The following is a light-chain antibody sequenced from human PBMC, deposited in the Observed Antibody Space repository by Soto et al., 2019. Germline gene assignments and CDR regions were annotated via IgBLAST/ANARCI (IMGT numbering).Light chain of an antibody. V-gene: IGLV1-44*01. Sequence: QSVLTQPPSASGTPGQRVTISCSGSSSNIGINPVSWYQQLPVTAPKSLIYSDNQRPSGVPDRISDSRSGTSASLAISGLQSEDEAEYYCAAWDDSLRGRVFGGGTQLTVL. CDR3: AAWDDSLRGRV. CDR1: SSNIGINP. J-gene: IGLJ2*01. CDR2: SDN.